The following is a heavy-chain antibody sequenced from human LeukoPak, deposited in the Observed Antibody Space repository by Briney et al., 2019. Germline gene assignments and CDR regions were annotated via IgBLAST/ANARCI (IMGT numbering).Heavy chain of an antibody. CDR2: ISFDGSNK. CDR3: ARDLSSLGLDD. J-gene: IGHJ4*02. CDR1: GFTFSSYA. Sequence: GGSLRLSCAASGFTFSSYAMHWVRRAPGKGLEWVAVISFDGSNKYYADSVKGRFSISRDNSDNTLHLQMNSLRSEDTAVYYCARDLSSLGLDDWGQGTLVTVSS. D-gene: IGHD7-27*01. V-gene: IGHV3-30*04.